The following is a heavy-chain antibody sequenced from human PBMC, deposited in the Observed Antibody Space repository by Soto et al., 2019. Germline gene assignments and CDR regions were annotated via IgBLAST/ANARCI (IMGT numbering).Heavy chain of an antibody. CDR3: ARELRGSGSGAFDI. D-gene: IGHD3-10*01. J-gene: IGHJ3*02. CDR1: GFTFSSYG. V-gene: IGHV3-33*01. CDR2: IWYDGSNK. Sequence: PGGSLRLSCAASGFTFSSYGMHWVRQAPGKGLEWVAVIWYDGSNKYYADSVKGRFTISRDNSKNTLYLQMNSLRAEDTAVYYCARELRGSGSGAFDIWGQGRMVTVSS.